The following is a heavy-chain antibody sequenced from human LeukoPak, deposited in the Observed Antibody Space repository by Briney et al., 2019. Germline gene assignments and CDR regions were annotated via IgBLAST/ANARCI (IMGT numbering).Heavy chain of an antibody. J-gene: IGHJ4*02. CDR1: GGSISSYY. CDR3: ARLGYYDSSGYDY. V-gene: IGHV4-59*08. Sequence: SETLSLTCTVSGGSISSYYWSWIRQPPGKGLEWIGYIYYSGSANYNPSLKSRVTISVDTSKNQFSLKLSSVTAADTAVYYCARLGYYDSSGYDYWGQGTLVTVSS. D-gene: IGHD3-22*01. CDR2: IYYSGSA.